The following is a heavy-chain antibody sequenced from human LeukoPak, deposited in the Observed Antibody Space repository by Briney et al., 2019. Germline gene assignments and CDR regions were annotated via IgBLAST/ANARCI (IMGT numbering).Heavy chain of an antibody. J-gene: IGHJ4*02. CDR3: ARDGAYYDSSGYYYPDY. Sequence: ASVKVSCKASGYTFTSYGISWVRQAPGQGLEWMGWISAYNGNTNYAQKFQGRVTMTRDTSISTAYMELSRLRSDDTAVYYCARDGAYYDSSGYYYPDYWGQGTLVTVSS. CDR2: ISAYNGNT. CDR1: GYTFTSYG. V-gene: IGHV1-18*01. D-gene: IGHD3-22*01.